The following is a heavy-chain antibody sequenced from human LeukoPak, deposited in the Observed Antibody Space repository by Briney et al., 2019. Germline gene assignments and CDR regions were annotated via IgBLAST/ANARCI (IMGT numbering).Heavy chain of an antibody. CDR1: GFTFSSYG. D-gene: IGHD3-22*01. CDR3: ALLGDSGGYYLSDY. CDR2: IRYDGSNK. V-gene: IGHV3-30*02. Sequence: PGGSLRLSCAASGFTFSSYGMHWVRQAPGKGLEWVAFIRYDGSNKYYADSVEGRFTISRDNSKNTLYLQMNSLRAEDTAVYYCALLGDSGGYYLSDYWGQGTLVTVSS. J-gene: IGHJ4*02.